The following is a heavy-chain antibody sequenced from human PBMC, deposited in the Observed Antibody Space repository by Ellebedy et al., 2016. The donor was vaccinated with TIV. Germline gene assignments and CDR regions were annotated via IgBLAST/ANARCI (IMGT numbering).Heavy chain of an antibody. CDR2: ISTGGHSS. V-gene: IGHV3-23*01. J-gene: IGHJ4*02. CDR1: GFTFGSYA. D-gene: IGHD2-15*01. Sequence: PGGSLRLSCVASGFTFGSYAMNWVRQAPGKGLEWVSSISTGGHSSYYASSVKGRFTISRDNSKNTLYLQMNSLRAEDTAVYYCAKGCGGSCYWEAYWGQGTLVTVSS. CDR3: AKGCGGSCYWEAY.